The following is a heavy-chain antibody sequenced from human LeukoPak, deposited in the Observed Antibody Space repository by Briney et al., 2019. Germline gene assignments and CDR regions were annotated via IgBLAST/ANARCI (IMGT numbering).Heavy chain of an antibody. D-gene: IGHD3-10*01. CDR1: GYTFTGYY. CDR2: INPNSGGT. Sequence: GASVKVSCKASGYTFTGYYMHWVRQAPGQGLEWMGWINPNSGGTNYAQKFQGRVTMTTDTSTSTAYMELRSLRSDDTATYYCVRDPAPLRGSGNVDWLDPWGQGTLVTVSS. CDR3: VRDPAPLRGSGNVDWLDP. J-gene: IGHJ5*02. V-gene: IGHV1-2*02.